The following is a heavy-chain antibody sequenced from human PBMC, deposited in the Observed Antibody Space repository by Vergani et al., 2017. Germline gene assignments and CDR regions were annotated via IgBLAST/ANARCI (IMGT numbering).Heavy chain of an antibody. J-gene: IGHJ6*02. CDR2: IYHSGST. V-gene: IGHV4-38-2*01. Sequence: QVQLQESGPGLVKPSETLSLTCVVSGYSISSGYYWGWIRQPPGKGLEWIGSIYHSGSTYYNPSLKSRVTISLDTSKNQFSLKVHSVTAADTAVYYCARGKGYCSSTSCHSGLDVWGQGTTVTVSS. CDR1: GYSISSGYY. CDR3: ARGKGYCSSTSCHSGLDV. D-gene: IGHD2-2*01.